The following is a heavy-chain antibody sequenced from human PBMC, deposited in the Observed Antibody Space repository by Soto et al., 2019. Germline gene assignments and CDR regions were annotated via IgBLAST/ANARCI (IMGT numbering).Heavy chain of an antibody. CDR1: GGSISSSSYY. CDR2: IYYSGST. Sequence: PSETLSLTCTVSGGSISSSSYYWGWIRQPPGKGLEWIGSIYYSGSTYYNPSLKSRVTISVDTSKNQFSLKLSSVTAADTAVYYCARHVTWGLVQWAVWDYFDYWGQGTLVTVSS. D-gene: IGHD6-19*01. V-gene: IGHV4-39*01. CDR3: ARHVTWGLVQWAVWDYFDY. J-gene: IGHJ4*02.